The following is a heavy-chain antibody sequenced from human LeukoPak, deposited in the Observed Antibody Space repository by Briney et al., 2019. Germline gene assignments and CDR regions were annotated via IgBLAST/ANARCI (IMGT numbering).Heavy chain of an antibody. CDR1: GGSISSGGYY. V-gene: IGHV4-31*09. Sequence: PSETLSLTCTVSGGSISSGGYYWSWIRQHPGKGLEWIGYIYYSGSTYYNPSLKSRVTISVDTSKNQFSLKLSSVTAADTAVYYCSGYSSGLNWFDPWGQGTLVAVSS. CDR3: SGYSSGLNWFDP. J-gene: IGHJ5*02. D-gene: IGHD6-19*01. CDR2: IYYSGST.